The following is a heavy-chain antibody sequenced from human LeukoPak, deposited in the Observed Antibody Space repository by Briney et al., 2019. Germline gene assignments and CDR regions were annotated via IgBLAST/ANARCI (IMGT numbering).Heavy chain of an antibody. D-gene: IGHD6-19*01. CDR1: GGSFSGYY. CDR2: INHSGST. CDR3: ARVGSGGAWFDF. V-gene: IGHV4-34*01. Sequence: PSETLSLTCAVYGGSFSGYYWSWIRQPPGKGLEWIGEINHSGSTNYNPSLKSRVTISVDKSKNQFSLKLSSVTAADTAVYYCARVGSGGAWFDFWGQGTLVSVSS. J-gene: IGHJ4*02.